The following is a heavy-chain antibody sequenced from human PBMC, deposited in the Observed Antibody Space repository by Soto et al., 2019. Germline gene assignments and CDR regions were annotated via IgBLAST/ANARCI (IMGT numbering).Heavy chain of an antibody. CDR2: ISAYNGNT. J-gene: IGHJ6*02. CDR1: GYTFTSYG. V-gene: IGHV1-18*01. CDR3: ARDQEEYDFWSGYYHYYYYGMDV. Sequence: ASVKVSCKXSGYTFTSYGISWVRQAPGQGLEWMGWISAYNGNTNYAQKLQGRVTMTTDTSTSTAYMELRSLRSDDTAVYYCARDQEEYDFWSGYYHYYYYGMDVWGQGTTVTVSS. D-gene: IGHD3-3*01.